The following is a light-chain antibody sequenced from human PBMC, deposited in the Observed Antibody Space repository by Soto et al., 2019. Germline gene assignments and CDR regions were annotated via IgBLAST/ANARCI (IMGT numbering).Light chain of an antibody. CDR2: GAS. Sequence: EIVLTQSPGSLSLSPGERATLSCRASQSVYSNYLAWYQQKPGQAPRLLIYGASIRATGIPDRFSSSGSGTDFTLTISRLEPEDFAVYYCQQYGSSPQFTFGPGTKVDIK. V-gene: IGKV3-20*01. J-gene: IGKJ3*01. CDR3: QQYGSSPQFT. CDR1: QSVYSNY.